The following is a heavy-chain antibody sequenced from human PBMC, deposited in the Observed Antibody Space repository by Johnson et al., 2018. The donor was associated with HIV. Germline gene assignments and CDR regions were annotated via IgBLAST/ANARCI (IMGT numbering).Heavy chain of an antibody. V-gene: IGHV3-30*04. CDR1: GFTFSGYA. J-gene: IGHJ3*02. Sequence: QEQLVESGGGVVQPGRALRLSCAASGFTFSGYALHWVRQAPGKGLEWLAVISCDGLNNDYADSVKGRFTISRDNSKNTLYLQMNSLRAEDTAVYYCAREALLWFGENGAFDIWGQGTMVTVSS. D-gene: IGHD3-10*01. CDR2: ISCDGLNN. CDR3: AREALLWFGENGAFDI.